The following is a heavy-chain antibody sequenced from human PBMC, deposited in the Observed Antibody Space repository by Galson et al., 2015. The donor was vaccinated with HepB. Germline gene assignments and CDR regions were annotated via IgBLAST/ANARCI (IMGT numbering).Heavy chain of an antibody. CDR3: AKDSLQYALDI. CDR1: GVTFGNYA. V-gene: IGHV3-23*01. Sequence: ALRLSCAASGVTFGNYAMNWVRQAPGKGLEWVPVIGGATSRTDYADSVKGRATVPRDNSKNTLYLQMNSLRGEDTAVYYCAKDSLQYALDIWGQGTMVTVSS. J-gene: IGHJ3*02. D-gene: IGHD5-24*01. CDR2: IGGATSRT.